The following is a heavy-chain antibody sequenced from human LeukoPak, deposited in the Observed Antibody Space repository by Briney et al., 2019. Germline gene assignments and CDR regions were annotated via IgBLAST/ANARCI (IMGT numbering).Heavy chain of an antibody. D-gene: IGHD6-19*01. J-gene: IGHJ3*02. V-gene: IGHV4-38-2*02. CDR3: ARVASSVRDDAFDI. CDR2: IYHSGTT. Sequence: KPSETLSLTCTVSVYVVSRGYYWDWIRQPPGKGLEWIASIYHSGTTYYNPPLKSRVTISLDTSRNQLSLRLTSVTAADTAVYYCARVASSVRDDAFDIWGQGTMVTVSS. CDR1: VYVVSRGYY.